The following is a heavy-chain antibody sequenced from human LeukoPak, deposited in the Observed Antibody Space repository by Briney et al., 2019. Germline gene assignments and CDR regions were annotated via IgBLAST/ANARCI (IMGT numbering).Heavy chain of an antibody. CDR3: AKVNYDYVWGRYGYNWFDP. D-gene: IGHD3-16*01. V-gene: IGHV3-23*01. Sequence: GGSLRLSCTPSGFTFSSYAMSWVRQAPGKGLEWVSAISGSGGSTYYADSVKGRFTISRDNSKNTLYLQMNSLRAEDTAVYYCAKVNYDYVWGRYGYNWFDPWGQGTLVTVSS. CDR2: ISGSGGST. J-gene: IGHJ5*02. CDR1: GFTFSSYA.